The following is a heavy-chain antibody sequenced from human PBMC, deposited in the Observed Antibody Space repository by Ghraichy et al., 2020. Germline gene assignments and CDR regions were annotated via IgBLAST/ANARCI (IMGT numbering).Heavy chain of an antibody. CDR1: GGSFSGYY. D-gene: IGHD6-13*01. Sequence: GPLRLSCAVYGGSFSGYYWSWIRQPPGKGLEWIGEINHSGSTNYNPSLKSRVTISVDTSKNQFSLKLSSVTAADTAVYYCARGRRSSSWAYYYYGMDVWGKGTTVIVSS. CDR3: ARGRRSSSWAYYYYGMDV. J-gene: IGHJ6*04. V-gene: IGHV4-34*01. CDR2: INHSGST.